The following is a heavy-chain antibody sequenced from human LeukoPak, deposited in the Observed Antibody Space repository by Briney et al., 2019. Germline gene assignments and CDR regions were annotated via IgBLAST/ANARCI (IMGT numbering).Heavy chain of an antibody. V-gene: IGHV4-39*07. D-gene: IGHD2/OR15-2a*01. Sequence: PSETLSLTCTVSGGSISSSSYYWGWIRQPPGKGLEWIGSIYYSGSTNYNPSLKSRVTISVDTSKNQFSLKLSSVTAADTAVYYCARSQDFGRFDIWGQGTMVTVSS. CDR2: IYYSGST. J-gene: IGHJ3*02. CDR3: ARSQDFGRFDI. CDR1: GGSISSSSYY.